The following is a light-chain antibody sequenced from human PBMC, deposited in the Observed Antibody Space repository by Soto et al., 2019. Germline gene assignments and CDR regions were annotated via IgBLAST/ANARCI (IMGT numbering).Light chain of an antibody. V-gene: IGLV2-8*01. J-gene: IGLJ2*01. CDR3: SSFAGSNNYLL. CDR1: SSDVGGYDY. Sequence: QSALTQPLSASGSPGQSVTISCTGTSSDVGGYDYVSWYQQVPGQAPKLLIYEVLKRPSGVPDRFFGSKSGNSASLAVSGLQAEDEADYYCSSFAGSNNYLLFGGGTKVTVL. CDR2: EVL.